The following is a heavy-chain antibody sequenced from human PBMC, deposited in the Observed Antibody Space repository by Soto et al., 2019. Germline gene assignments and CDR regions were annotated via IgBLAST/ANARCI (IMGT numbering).Heavy chain of an antibody. CDR2: INDSGSA. V-gene: IGHV4-59*01. D-gene: IGHD1-26*01. Sequence: PSETLSLTCTVSGDSFSDYYWNWIRQPPGKGLEWIGYINDSGSAHYNPSLKSRVTISVDTFKNQFSLKLTSVTAADTAVYYCARGGGYHDYWGQGTMVTVSS. CDR1: GDSFSDYY. J-gene: IGHJ4*03. CDR3: ARGGGYHDY.